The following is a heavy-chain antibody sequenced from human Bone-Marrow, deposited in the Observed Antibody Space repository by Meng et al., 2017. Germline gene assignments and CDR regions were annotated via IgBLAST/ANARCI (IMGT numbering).Heavy chain of an antibody. J-gene: IGHJ4*02. CDR3: ARGGEVVFDY. Sequence: QVRLVESGGGVVQPGRSLRLSCAASGFTFSSYGMHWVRQAPGKGLEWVATISYDGYNTYYADSVKDRFTISRDNSKNTMYLQMNSLRPEDTAVYYCARGGEVVFDYWGQGTLVTVSS. CDR1: GFTFSSYG. V-gene: IGHV3-30*03. D-gene: IGHD3-3*01. CDR2: ISYDGYNT.